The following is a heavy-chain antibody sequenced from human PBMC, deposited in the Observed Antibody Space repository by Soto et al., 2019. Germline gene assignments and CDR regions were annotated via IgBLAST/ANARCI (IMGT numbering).Heavy chain of an antibody. CDR3: VKARGSDLDLGYFDL. CDR1: GFTFSSYA. Sequence: GGSLRLSCSASGFTFSSYAMHWVRQAPGKGLEYVSAISSNGGSTYYADSVKGRFTISRDNSKNTLYLQMSSLRAEDTAVYYCVKARGSDLDLGYFDLWGRGTLVTVSS. V-gene: IGHV3-64D*08. CDR2: ISSNGGST. J-gene: IGHJ2*01. D-gene: IGHD2-21*02.